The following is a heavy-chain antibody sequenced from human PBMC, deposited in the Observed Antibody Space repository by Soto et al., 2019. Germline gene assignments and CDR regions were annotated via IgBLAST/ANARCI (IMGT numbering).Heavy chain of an antibody. CDR3: TTDREPGIAAAGTDY. CDR2: IKSKTDGGTT. CDR1: GFTFSNAW. Sequence: GGSLRLSCAASGFTFSNAWMSWVRQAPGKGLEWVGRIKSKTDGGTTDYAAPVKGRFTISRDDSKNTLYLQMNSLKTEDTAVYYCTTDREPGIAAAGTDYWGQGTLVTVSS. J-gene: IGHJ4*02. V-gene: IGHV3-15*01. D-gene: IGHD6-13*01.